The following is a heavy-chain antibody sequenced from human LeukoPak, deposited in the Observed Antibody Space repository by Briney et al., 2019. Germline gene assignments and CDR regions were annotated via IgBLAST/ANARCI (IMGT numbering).Heavy chain of an antibody. Sequence: GGSLRLSCAASGFTFSSYDMSWVRQAPGKGLEWVSAIGGSGGSTFYPDSVRGRFTISRDNSKNTLYLQMNSLRAEDTAVYYCARHSSNWYEDYWGQGTLVTVSS. D-gene: IGHD6-13*01. CDR3: ARHSSNWYEDY. J-gene: IGHJ4*02. CDR1: GFTFSSYD. V-gene: IGHV3-23*01. CDR2: IGGSGGST.